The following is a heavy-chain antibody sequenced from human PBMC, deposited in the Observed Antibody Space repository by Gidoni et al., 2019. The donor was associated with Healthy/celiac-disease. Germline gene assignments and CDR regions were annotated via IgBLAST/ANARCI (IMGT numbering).Heavy chain of an antibody. CDR1: GFTCSRYS. Sequence: EVQLVESGGGLGKPGGSLRRSCAASGFTCSRYSMNRVRQAPGKGRELVSFIILSSSYSPYADSVKGRFTISRVNAKNSLYLQMHGLRAAATAVSYCARSPSPYSSSSAGDNYYYYGMDVWGQGTTVTVSS. V-gene: IGHV3-21*01. D-gene: IGHD6-6*01. J-gene: IGHJ6*02. CDR2: IILSSSYS. CDR3: ARSPSPYSSSSAGDNYYYYGMDV.